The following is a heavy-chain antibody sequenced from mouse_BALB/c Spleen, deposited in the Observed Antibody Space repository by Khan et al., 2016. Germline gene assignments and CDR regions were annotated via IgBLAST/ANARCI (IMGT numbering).Heavy chain of an antibody. CDR3: ARWLDAMDY. CDR2: ITYSGTT. Sequence: EVQLVESGPGLVKPSQSLSLTCTVTGYSITSDYAWNWIRQFPGNKLEWMGYITYSGTTTYNPPLQSRTSIPRDTSKNHFFLQLNSVTTEDTATYYCARWLDAMDYWGQGTSVTVSS. D-gene: IGHD2-2*01. J-gene: IGHJ4*01. CDR1: GYSITSDYA. V-gene: IGHV3-2*02.